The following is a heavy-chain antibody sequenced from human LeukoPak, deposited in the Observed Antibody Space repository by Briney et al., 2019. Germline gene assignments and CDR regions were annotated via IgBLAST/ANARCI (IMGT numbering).Heavy chain of an antibody. Sequence: GASVKVSCKASGYTFTGYYMHWVRQAPGQGLEWMGWINPNSGGTNYAQKFQGRVTMTRDTSISTAYMELSRLRSDDTAVYYCARMLRSIVVVPAATAEGYYYYMDVWGKGTTVTVSS. D-gene: IGHD2-2*01. J-gene: IGHJ6*03. V-gene: IGHV1-2*02. CDR1: GYTFTGYY. CDR3: ARMLRSIVVVPAATAEGYYYYMDV. CDR2: INPNSGGT.